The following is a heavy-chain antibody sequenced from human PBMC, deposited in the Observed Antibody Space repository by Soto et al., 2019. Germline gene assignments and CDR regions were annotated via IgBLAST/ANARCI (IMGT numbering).Heavy chain of an antibody. CDR3: ARVSTSASGSYYTLDY. CDR1: GDSTSSHY. D-gene: IGHD3-10*01. J-gene: IGHJ4*02. V-gene: IGHV4-59*11. Sequence: KSSGTLSLTCTVSGDSTSSHYWSWIRQPPGKGLEWIGFGSTKYNPSLKSRIRISVDTSKNQFSLNLTSATAADPAVYYCARVSTSASGSYYTLDYWGQGTLVTVSS. CDR2: GST.